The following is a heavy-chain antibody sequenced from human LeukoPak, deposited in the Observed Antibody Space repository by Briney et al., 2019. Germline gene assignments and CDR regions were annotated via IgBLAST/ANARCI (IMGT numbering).Heavy chain of an antibody. CDR2: IYYSGST. CDR3: ARDSLGVAGTVRDY. Sequence: PSETLSLTCTVSGGSISSSSYYWGWIRQPPGKGLEWIGSIYYSGSTYYNPSLKSRVTISVDTSKNQFSLKLSSVTAADTAVYYCARDSLGVAGTVRDYWGQGTLVTVSS. V-gene: IGHV4-39*02. CDR1: GGSISSSSYY. D-gene: IGHD6-19*01. J-gene: IGHJ4*02.